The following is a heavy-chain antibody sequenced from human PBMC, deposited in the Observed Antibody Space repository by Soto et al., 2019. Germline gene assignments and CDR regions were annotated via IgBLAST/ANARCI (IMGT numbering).Heavy chain of an antibody. D-gene: IGHD3-16*01. CDR2: IYHRGGT. V-gene: IGHV4-4*02. J-gene: IGHJ4*02. Sequence: PSETLSLTCAVSGGSVSSSNWWSWVRQPPGKGLEWVGEIYHRGGTNYNPSLESRVTISVDKSKNQFSLNLSSVTAADTAIYYCARGSYASNFDYWGQGTLVTVSS. CDR1: GGSVSSSNW. CDR3: ARGSYASNFDY.